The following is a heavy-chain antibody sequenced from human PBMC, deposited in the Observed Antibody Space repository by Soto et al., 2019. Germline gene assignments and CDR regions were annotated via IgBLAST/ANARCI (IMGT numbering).Heavy chain of an antibody. CDR3: ARVGYTAMVTTYDYGMDV. Sequence: QVQLVQSGAEVKKPGSSVKVSCKASGGTFSSYAISWVRQAPGQGLEWMGGIIPIFGTANYAQKFQGRVTITADKSTSTAYMELSSLRSEDTAVYYCARVGYTAMVTTYDYGMDVWGQGTTVTVSS. D-gene: IGHD5-18*01. CDR2: IIPIFGTA. J-gene: IGHJ6*02. CDR1: GGTFSSYA. V-gene: IGHV1-69*06.